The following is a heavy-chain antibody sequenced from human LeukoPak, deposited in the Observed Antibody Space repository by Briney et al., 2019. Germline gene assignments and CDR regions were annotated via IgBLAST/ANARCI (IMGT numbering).Heavy chain of an antibody. CDR2: INHSGST. CDR3: ARLDVWGSYRYGY. Sequence: SETLSLTCTVSGGSISSSSYYWGWIRQPPGKGLEWIGEINHSGSTNYNPSLKSRVTISVDTSKNQFSLKLSSVTAADTAVYYCARLDVWGSYRYGYWGQGTLVTVSS. CDR1: GGSISSSSYY. J-gene: IGHJ4*02. D-gene: IGHD3-16*02. V-gene: IGHV4-39*07.